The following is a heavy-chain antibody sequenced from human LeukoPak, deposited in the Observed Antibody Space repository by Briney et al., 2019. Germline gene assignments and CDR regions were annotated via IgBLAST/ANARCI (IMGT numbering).Heavy chain of an antibody. CDR3: ARDLRSSYAFDI. V-gene: IGHV3-66*01. D-gene: IGHD6-6*01. J-gene: IGHJ3*02. CDR1: GFTFTTHW. CDR2: IYSGGST. Sequence: GGSLRLSCGASGFTFTTHWIHWVRQAPGKGLEWVSVIYSGGSTYYADSVKGRFTISRDNSKNTLYLQMNSLRAEDTAVYYCARDLRSSYAFDIWGQGTMVTVSS.